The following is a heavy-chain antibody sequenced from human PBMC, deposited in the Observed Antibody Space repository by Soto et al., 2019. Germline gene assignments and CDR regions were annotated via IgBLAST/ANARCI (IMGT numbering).Heavy chain of an antibody. Sequence: EVQVVESGGGLVQPGGSLRLSCAASGFTVSSDYMNWVRKAPGKGLEWVSVIYSGGSTYYADSVKGRFTISRDNSKNTLYLQMNSLRAEDTAVYYCARDPGDRNGMIVWGQGTTVTVSS. V-gene: IGHV3-66*01. CDR2: IYSGGST. CDR3: ARDPGDRNGMIV. J-gene: IGHJ6*02. D-gene: IGHD1-26*01. CDR1: GFTVSSDY.